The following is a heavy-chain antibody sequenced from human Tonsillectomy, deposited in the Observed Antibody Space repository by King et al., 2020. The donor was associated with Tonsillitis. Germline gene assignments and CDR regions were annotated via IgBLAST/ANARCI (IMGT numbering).Heavy chain of an antibody. V-gene: IGHV1-69*01. D-gene: IGHD2-8*01. CDR2: IIPIFDTT. J-gene: IGHJ4*02. CDR3: ARGSNLLVFDY. Sequence: VQLVESGAEVKKPGSSVKVSCKASGVTFNNFAVSWVRQAPGQGLEWMGGIIPIFDTTNYAQKFQDRVTITADESTSTAYMELSSLTSEDTAVYYCARGSNLLVFDYWGQGTLVTVSS. CDR1: GVTFNNFA.